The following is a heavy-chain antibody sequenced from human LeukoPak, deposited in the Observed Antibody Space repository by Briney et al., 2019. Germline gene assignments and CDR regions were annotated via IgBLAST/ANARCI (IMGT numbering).Heavy chain of an antibody. CDR2: INPNSGGT. Sequence: ASVNVSCNASGYTFTGYYVHWVRQEPGQGLEWMGWINPNSGGTNYAQKFQGRVTMTRDTSISTAYMELSRLRSDDTAVYYCARVRIVEPFDYWGQGTLVTVSS. CDR1: GYTFTGYY. CDR3: ARVRIVEPFDY. D-gene: IGHD3-22*01. V-gene: IGHV1-2*02. J-gene: IGHJ4*02.